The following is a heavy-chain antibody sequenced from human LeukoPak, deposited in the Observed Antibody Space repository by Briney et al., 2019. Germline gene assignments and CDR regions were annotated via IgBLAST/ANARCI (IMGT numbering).Heavy chain of an antibody. CDR1: GYTFTSYY. CDR3: ARDGLLGYCSSTSCYGLQDYYYYGMDV. D-gene: IGHD2-2*01. Sequence: WASVKVSCKASGYTFTSYYMHWVRQAPGQGLEWMGIINPSGGSTSYAQKFQGRVTMTRDTSTSTVYMELSSLRSEDTAVYYCARDGLLGYCSSTSCYGLQDYYYYGMDVWGQGTTVTVSS. CDR2: INPSGGST. V-gene: IGHV1-46*01. J-gene: IGHJ6*02.